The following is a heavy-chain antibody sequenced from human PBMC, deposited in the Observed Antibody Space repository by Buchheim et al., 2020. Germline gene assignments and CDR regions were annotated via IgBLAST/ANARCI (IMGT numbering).Heavy chain of an antibody. CDR1: GFTFSSYE. Sequence: EVQLVESGGGLVQPGGSLRLSCAASGFTFSSYEMNWVRQAPGKGLEWVSYISSSGSTIYYADSVEGRFTISRDNAKNSLYPQMNSLRAEDTAVYYCARGRDSSGGYHYYGMDVWGQGTT. CDR2: ISSSGSTI. D-gene: IGHD6-19*01. J-gene: IGHJ6*01. V-gene: IGHV3-48*03. CDR3: ARGRDSSGGYHYYGMDV.